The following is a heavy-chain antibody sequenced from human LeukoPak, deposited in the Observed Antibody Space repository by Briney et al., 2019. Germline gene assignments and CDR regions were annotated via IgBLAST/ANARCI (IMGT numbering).Heavy chain of an antibody. V-gene: IGHV3-23*01. CDR3: AKDYYDSSGYCFDY. CDR2: ISGSGGST. D-gene: IGHD3-22*01. J-gene: IGHJ4*02. Sequence: GGSLRLSCAASGFTFSSYAMSWVRQAPGKGLEWVSAISGSGGSTYYADSVKGRFTTSRDNSKNTLYLQVNSLRAEDTAVYYCAKDYYDSSGYCFDYWGQGTLVTVSS. CDR1: GFTFSSYA.